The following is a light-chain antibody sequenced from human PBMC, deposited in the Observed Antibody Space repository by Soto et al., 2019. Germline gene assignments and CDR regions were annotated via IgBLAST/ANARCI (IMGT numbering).Light chain of an antibody. Sequence: EIVLTQSPATLSLSPGGRATLSCRASQSVSSYLAWYQQKPGQAPRLLIYDASNRATGIPARFSGSGSGTDFTLTISSLEPEDFAVYYCQQRSNWPPGLTFGGGTKV. V-gene: IGKV3-11*01. CDR3: QQRSNWPPGLT. CDR2: DAS. J-gene: IGKJ4*01. CDR1: QSVSSY.